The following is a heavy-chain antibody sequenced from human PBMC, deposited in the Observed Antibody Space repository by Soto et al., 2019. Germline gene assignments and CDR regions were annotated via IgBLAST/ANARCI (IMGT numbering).Heavy chain of an antibody. D-gene: IGHD3-9*01. CDR3: ARASTRYDILTGYWAFDI. CDR2: IYYSGST. V-gene: IGHV4-31*03. CDR1: GGSISSGGYY. J-gene: IGHJ3*02. Sequence: SETLSLTCTVSGGSISSGGYYWSWIRQHPGKGLEWIGYIYYSGSTYYNPSLKSRVTISVDTSKNQFSLKLSSVTAADTAVYYCARASTRYDILTGYWAFDIWGQGTMVTVSS.